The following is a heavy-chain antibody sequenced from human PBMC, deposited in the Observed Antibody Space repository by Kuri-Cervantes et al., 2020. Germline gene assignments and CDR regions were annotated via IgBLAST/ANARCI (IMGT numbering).Heavy chain of an antibody. D-gene: IGHD1-26*01. V-gene: IGHV3-21*04. J-gene: IGHJ3*02. CDR1: GFPLRTYS. CDR3: AIPIGGSYGEEI. CDR2: ISSSSSYI. Sequence: GESLKISCEASGFPLRTYSMNWVRQVPGKGLEWVSSISSSSSYIYYADSVKGRFTISRDNAKNSLYLQMNSLRAEDTAVYYCAIPIGGSYGEEIWGQGTMVTVSS.